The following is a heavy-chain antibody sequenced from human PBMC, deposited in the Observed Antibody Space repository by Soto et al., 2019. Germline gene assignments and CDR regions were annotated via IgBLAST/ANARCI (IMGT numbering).Heavy chain of an antibody. Sequence: GGSLRLSCTASGFTFGDYAMSWFRQAPGKGLEWVGFIRSKAYGGTTEYAASVKGRFTISRDDSKSIAYLQMNSLKTEDTAVYYCTRDEQYQLLKRYYYYYMDVWGKGTTVTVSS. V-gene: IGHV3-49*03. D-gene: IGHD2-2*01. CDR1: GFTFGDYA. CDR3: TRDEQYQLLKRYYYYYMDV. J-gene: IGHJ6*03. CDR2: IRSKAYGGTT.